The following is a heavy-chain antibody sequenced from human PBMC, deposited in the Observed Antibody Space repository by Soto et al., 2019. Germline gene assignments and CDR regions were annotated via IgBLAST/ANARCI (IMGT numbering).Heavy chain of an antibody. V-gene: IGHV3-23*01. CDR2: ISGSGGST. CDR1: GFTFSSYA. CDR3: AKDVGYYDSSGYYYPLGAFDI. D-gene: IGHD3-22*01. J-gene: IGHJ3*02. Sequence: RVSLRLSCAASGFTFSSYAMSWVRQSPGKGLEWVSAISGSGGSTYYADSVKGRFTISRDNSKNTLYLQMNSLRAEDTAVYYCAKDVGYYDSSGYYYPLGAFDIWGQGTMVTVSS.